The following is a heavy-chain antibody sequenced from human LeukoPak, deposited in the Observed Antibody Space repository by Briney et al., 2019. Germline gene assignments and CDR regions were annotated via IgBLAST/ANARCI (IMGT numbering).Heavy chain of an antibody. Sequence: PSETLSLTCNVSGDSLTSHFWSWIRQTPGKGLEWIGYVFHSGTTNYSPSLKSRVTISLDTSKKEFYLRLASMTAADNAVYYCARRMATVTDAFDIWGRWTMVSVSS. CDR3: ARRMATVTDAFDI. V-gene: IGHV4-59*08. CDR2: VFHSGTT. D-gene: IGHD5-24*01. CDR1: GDSLTSHF. J-gene: IGHJ3*02.